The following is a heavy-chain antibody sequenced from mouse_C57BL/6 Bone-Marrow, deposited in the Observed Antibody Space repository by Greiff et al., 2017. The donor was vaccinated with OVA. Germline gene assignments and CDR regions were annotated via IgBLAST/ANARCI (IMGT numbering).Heavy chain of an antibody. CDR3: AREIITTVGDRYFDV. D-gene: IGHD1-1*01. Sequence: VQLQQPGAELVKPGASVKLSCKASGYTFTSYWMHWVKQRPGQGLEWIGMIHPTSGSTNYNEKFKGKATLTVDTSSSTAYMQLSSLTSEDSAVYYCAREIITTVGDRYFDVWGTGTTVTVSS. J-gene: IGHJ1*03. CDR2: IHPTSGST. V-gene: IGHV1-64*01. CDR1: GYTFTSYW.